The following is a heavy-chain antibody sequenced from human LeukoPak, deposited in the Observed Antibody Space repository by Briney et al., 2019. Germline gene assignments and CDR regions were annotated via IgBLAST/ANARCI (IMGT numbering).Heavy chain of an antibody. D-gene: IGHD4-23*01. V-gene: IGHV3-74*01. CDR3: XRGRPXGNDY. Sequence: GGSLRLSCAASGFTFSSCAMGWVRQAPGKGLEWVSRIASDGSSTTYADSVKGRFSISRDNAKNTLYLQMNSLRVEDTAVYYCXRGRPXGNDYWGQGXXVXVXS. CDR1: GFTFSSCA. CDR2: IASDGSST. J-gene: IGHJ4*02.